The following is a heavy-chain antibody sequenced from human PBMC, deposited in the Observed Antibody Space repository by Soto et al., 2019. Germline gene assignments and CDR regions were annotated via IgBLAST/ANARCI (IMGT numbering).Heavy chain of an antibody. CDR2: IKRKTDGGTT. CDR1: GFTFSNAW. Sequence: GGSLRLSCAASGFTFSNAWISWVRQAPGKGLGWVGRIKRKTDGGTTDYAALVKGRFTISRDDSQNTLYLQMNSLKTEYTAVYYCTPGIVVVILSGMDVWGQGTTVTVSS. J-gene: IGHJ6*02. CDR3: TPGIVVVILSGMDV. V-gene: IGHV3-15*01. D-gene: IGHD3-22*01.